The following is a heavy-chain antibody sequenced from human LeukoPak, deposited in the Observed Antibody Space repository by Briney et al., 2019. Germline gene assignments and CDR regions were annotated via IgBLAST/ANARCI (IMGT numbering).Heavy chain of an antibody. V-gene: IGHV3-23*01. CDR3: AKDKFPSRLRLGELSSPYYFDY. CDR1: GFTFSSYA. J-gene: IGHJ4*02. Sequence: GGSLRLSCAASGFTFSSYAVSWVRQAPGKGLEWVSAISGSGGSTYYAGSVKGRFTISRDNSKNTLYPQMNSLRAEDTAVYYCAKDKFPSRLRLGELSSPYYFDYWGQGTLVTVSS. D-gene: IGHD3-16*02. CDR2: ISGSGGST.